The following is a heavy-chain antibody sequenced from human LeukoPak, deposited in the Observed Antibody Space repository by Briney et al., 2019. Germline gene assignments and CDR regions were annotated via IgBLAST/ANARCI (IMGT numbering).Heavy chain of an antibody. D-gene: IGHD1-1*01. Sequence: LAGGSLRLSCAASGFTFSSYAMHWVRQAPGKGLEWVAVISYDGSNKYYADSVKGRFTISRDNSKNTLYLQMNSLRAEDTAVYYCARLSTNDYYFDYWGQGTLVTASS. CDR2: ISYDGSNK. J-gene: IGHJ4*02. V-gene: IGHV3-30*04. CDR3: ARLSTNDYYFDY. CDR1: GFTFSSYA.